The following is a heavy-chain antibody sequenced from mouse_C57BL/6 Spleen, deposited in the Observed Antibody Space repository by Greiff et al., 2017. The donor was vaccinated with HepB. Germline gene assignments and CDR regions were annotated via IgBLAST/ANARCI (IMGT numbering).Heavy chain of an antibody. Sequence: EVQLQQSGPELVKPGASVKISCKASGYSFTGYYMNWVKQSPEKSLEWIGEINPSTGGTTYNQTFKAKATLTVDKSSSTAYMQLKSLTSEDSAVYYCARSSYYGSSYEFAYWGQGTLVTVSA. V-gene: IGHV1-42*01. CDR1: GYSFTGYY. J-gene: IGHJ3*01. CDR2: INPSTGGT. CDR3: ARSSYYGSSYEFAY. D-gene: IGHD1-1*01.